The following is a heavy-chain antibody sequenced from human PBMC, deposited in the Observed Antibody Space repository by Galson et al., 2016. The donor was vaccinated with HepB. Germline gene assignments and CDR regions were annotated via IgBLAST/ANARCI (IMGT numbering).Heavy chain of an antibody. V-gene: IGHV4-34*01. CDR1: GTSLRGYY. CDR2: VHHRGKT. Sequence: ETLSLTCSVYGTSLRGYYWSWIRQPPGKGLEWPGEVHHRGKTTYNASFKSRVTISVDASLKHFPLSLGSVAAADTAIYYCAKYDWTYGSFDPWAQGTLVTVSS. D-gene: IGHD1-20*01. J-gene: IGHJ5*02. CDR3: AKYDWTYGSFDP.